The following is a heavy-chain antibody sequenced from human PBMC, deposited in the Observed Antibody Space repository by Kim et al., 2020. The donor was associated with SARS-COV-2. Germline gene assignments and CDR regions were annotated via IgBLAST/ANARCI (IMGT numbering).Heavy chain of an antibody. CDR1: GGTFSSYA. D-gene: IGHD1-26*01. V-gene: IGHV1-69*13. Sequence: SVKVSCKASGGTFSSYAISWVRQAPGQGLEWMGGIIPIFGTANYAQKFQGRVTITADESTSTAYMELSSLRSEDTAVYYCARLCERSYSNDAFDIWGQGTMVTVSS. CDR3: ARLCERSYSNDAFDI. J-gene: IGHJ3*02. CDR2: IIPIFGTA.